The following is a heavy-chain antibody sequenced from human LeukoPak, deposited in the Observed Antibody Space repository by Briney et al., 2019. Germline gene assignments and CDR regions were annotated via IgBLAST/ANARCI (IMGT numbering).Heavy chain of an antibody. CDR3: ARKGRTSLADFDY. V-gene: IGHV3-66*02. Sequence: GGSLRLSCVASGFTVSSNYMSWVRQAPGKGLEWVSVIYSTGTTYCADSVKGRFTTSRDNSKNTLYFEMNSLRPEDTALYYCARKGRTSLADFDYWGQGTLVTVSS. D-gene: IGHD2-15*01. CDR2: IYSTGTT. J-gene: IGHJ4*02. CDR1: GFTVSSNY.